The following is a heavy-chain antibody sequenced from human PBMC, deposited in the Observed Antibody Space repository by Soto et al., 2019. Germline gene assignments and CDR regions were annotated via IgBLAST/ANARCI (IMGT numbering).Heavy chain of an antibody. CDR2: IFPILAVS. D-gene: IGHD3-10*01. CDR1: GGDFNSYT. CDR3: AQMWFGELWHGMDV. Sequence: QLQLVQSGAEVKKPGSSVKVSCKASGGDFNSYTLSWVRQAPGQGPVWMGTIFPILAVSKNAQKFQGRVTITADKPTATVYMELRSLKSEDTAIYYCAQMWFGELWHGMDVWGQGTTVTVSS. V-gene: IGHV1-69*02. J-gene: IGHJ6*02.